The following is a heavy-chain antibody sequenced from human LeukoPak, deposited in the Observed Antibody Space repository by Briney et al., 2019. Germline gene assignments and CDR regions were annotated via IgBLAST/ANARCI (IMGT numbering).Heavy chain of an antibody. CDR2: IYYSGST. CDR1: GGSISSYY. V-gene: IGHV4-59*01. Sequence: SETLSLTCTVSGGSISSYYWSWIRQPSGKGLEWIGYIYYSGSTNYNPSLKSRVTISVDTSKNQFSLKLSSVTAADTAVYYCARGRDCSSTSCYTGVWFDPWGQGTLVTVSS. D-gene: IGHD2-2*02. J-gene: IGHJ5*02. CDR3: ARGRDCSSTSCYTGVWFDP.